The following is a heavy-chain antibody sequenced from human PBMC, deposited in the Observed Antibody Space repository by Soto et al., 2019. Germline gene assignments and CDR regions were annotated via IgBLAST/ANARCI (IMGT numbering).Heavy chain of an antibody. J-gene: IGHJ6*02. D-gene: IGHD4-17*01. Sequence: QVQLVQSGAEVKKPGSSVKVSCKASGGTFSSYAISWVRQAPGQGLEWMGGIIPIFGTANYAQKFQGRVTITADESKSTAYRELSSLRSEDTAVYYCARVLLYGRVTTRSYYYYGMDVWGQGTTVTVSS. V-gene: IGHV1-69*12. CDR2: IIPIFGTA. CDR3: ARVLLYGRVTTRSYYYYGMDV. CDR1: GGTFSSYA.